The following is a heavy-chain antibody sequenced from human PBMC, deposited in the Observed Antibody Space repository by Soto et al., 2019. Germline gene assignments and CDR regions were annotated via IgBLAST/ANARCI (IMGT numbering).Heavy chain of an antibody. J-gene: IGHJ4*02. CDR1: GFSLTTDGVG. D-gene: IGHD1-20*01. Sequence: QITLKESGPTLVKPTQTLTLTCSFSGFSLTTDGVGGGWVRQSPGAALEWLALLYWDDDERSSPSLRTRITITKDISNNQVALIMTHMEPVDTGTYFWAHSRNRITEGAKVGDFDYWGQGAFGTVSS. CDR2: LYWDDDE. CDR3: AHSRNRITEGAKVGDFDY. V-gene: IGHV2-5*02.